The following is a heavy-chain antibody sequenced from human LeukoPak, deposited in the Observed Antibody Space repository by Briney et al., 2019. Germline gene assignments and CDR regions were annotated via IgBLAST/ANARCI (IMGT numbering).Heavy chain of an antibody. Sequence: PGGSLRLSCVASGFTFSSYAMTWVRQAPGKGLEWVSAISGSGSTYYADSVKGRFTISRDNSKNTLFLQMNSLRAEDTAVYYCAKDSAKKYDDYWGQGTLVTVSS. J-gene: IGHJ4*02. CDR3: AKDSAKKYDDY. V-gene: IGHV3-23*01. D-gene: IGHD3-10*01. CDR1: GFTFSSYA. CDR2: ISGSGST.